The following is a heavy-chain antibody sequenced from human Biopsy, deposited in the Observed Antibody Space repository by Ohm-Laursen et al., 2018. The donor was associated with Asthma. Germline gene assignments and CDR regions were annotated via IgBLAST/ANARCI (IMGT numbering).Heavy chain of an antibody. D-gene: IGHD1-26*01. CDR1: GFTFDDYA. J-gene: IGHJ4*02. V-gene: IGHV3-9*01. CDR3: AKGEWELLEANFDY. Sequence: SLRLSCSASGFTFDDYAMHWVRQAPGKGMEWVSGISWNSGSIGYADSVKGRFTISRDNAKNSLYLQMNSLRAEDTALYYCAKGEWELLEANFDYWGQGTLVTVSS. CDR2: ISWNSGSI.